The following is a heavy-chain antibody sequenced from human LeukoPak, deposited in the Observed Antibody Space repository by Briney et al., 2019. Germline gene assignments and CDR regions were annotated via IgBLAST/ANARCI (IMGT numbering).Heavy chain of an antibody. CDR1: GFTFSSYG. CDR3: AKEGHYDFWSGYYTKYYFDY. D-gene: IGHD3-3*01. CDR2: ISYDGSNK. J-gene: IGHJ4*02. V-gene: IGHV3-30*18. Sequence: GGSLRLSRAASGFTFSSYGMHWVRQAPGKGLEWVAVISYDGSNKYYADSVKGRFTISRDNSKNTLYLQMNSLRAEDTAVYYCAKEGHYDFWSGYYTKYYFDYWGQGTLVTVSS.